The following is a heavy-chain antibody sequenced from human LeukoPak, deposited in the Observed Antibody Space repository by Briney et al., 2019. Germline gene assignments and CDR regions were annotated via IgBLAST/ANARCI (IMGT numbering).Heavy chain of an antibody. J-gene: IGHJ4*02. CDR2: ISSSSSTI. CDR3: ARSPWGTMVRGVIVGYFDY. CDR1: GFTFSFYS. D-gene: IGHD3-10*01. V-gene: IGHV3-48*04. Sequence: GGSLRLSCAASGFTFSFYSMNWVRQAPGKGLEWVSYISSSSSTIYYADSVKGRFTISRDNAKNSLYLQMNSLRAEDTAVYYCARSPWGTMVRGVIVGYFDYWGQGTLVTVSS.